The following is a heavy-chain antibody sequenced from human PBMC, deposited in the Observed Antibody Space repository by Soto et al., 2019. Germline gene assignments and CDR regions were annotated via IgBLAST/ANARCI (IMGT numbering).Heavy chain of an antibody. Sequence: QVQLVQSGAEVKKPGASVKVSCKASGYTFTGYYMHWVRQAPGQGLEWMGWINPNSGGTNYAQKFQGRVTMTRDTSISTAYMELSRLRSDDTAVYYRARGNVVVVAATREYYFDYWGQGTLVTVAS. CDR3: ARGNVVVVAATREYYFDY. CDR2: INPNSGGT. D-gene: IGHD2-15*01. V-gene: IGHV1-2*02. J-gene: IGHJ4*02. CDR1: GYTFTGYY.